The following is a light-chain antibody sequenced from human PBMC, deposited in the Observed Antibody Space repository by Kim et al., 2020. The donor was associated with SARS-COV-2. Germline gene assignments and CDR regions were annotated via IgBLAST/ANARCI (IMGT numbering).Light chain of an antibody. CDR3: QRLNSYPLT. V-gene: IGKV1-9*01. CDR1: QGISSY. CDR2: AAS. J-gene: IGKJ4*01. Sequence: SASVGDRVTITCRASQGISSYLAWYQQKPGRAPNLLIYAASTLQSGVPSRFSGSGSGTEFTLTISSLQPEDFATYYCQRLNSYPLTFGGGTKLEI.